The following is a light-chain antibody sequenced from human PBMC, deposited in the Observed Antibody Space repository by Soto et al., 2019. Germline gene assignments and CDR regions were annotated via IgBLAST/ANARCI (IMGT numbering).Light chain of an antibody. CDR3: QQSYSTPL. CDR2: AAS. Sequence: DIQMTQSPSSLSASVGDRFTITCRASQSISSYLNWYQQKPGKAPKLLIYAASSLQSGVPSRFSGSGSGTDFTLTISSLQPEDFATYYCQQSYSTPLFGPGTKVDI. V-gene: IGKV1-39*01. CDR1: QSISSY. J-gene: IGKJ3*01.